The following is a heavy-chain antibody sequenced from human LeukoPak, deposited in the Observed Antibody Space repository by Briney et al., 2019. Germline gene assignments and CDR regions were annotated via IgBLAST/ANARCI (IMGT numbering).Heavy chain of an antibody. CDR1: GGSISSSGYY. V-gene: IGHV4-31*03. Sequence: SETLSLTCTVSGGSISSSGYYWSWIRQHPGKGLEWIGYIYYSGSTYYNPSLKSRVTISVDTSKNQFSLKLSSVTAADTAVYYCARELHYYDSSGYPDYWGQGTLVTVSS. J-gene: IGHJ4*02. CDR3: ARELHYYDSSGYPDY. CDR2: IYYSGST. D-gene: IGHD3-22*01.